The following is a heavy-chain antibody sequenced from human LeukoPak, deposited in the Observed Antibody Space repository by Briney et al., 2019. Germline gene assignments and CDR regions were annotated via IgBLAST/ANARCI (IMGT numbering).Heavy chain of an antibody. Sequence: SETLSLTCTVSGGSISTSNYYWGWIRQPPGKGLEWIGNIFYSGSTYYSPSLRSRVTISLDTSRNQFSLKLSSVTAADTAVYYCARTWTPGGDALDIWGQGTMVIVSS. J-gene: IGHJ3*02. V-gene: IGHV4-39*07. D-gene: IGHD3/OR15-3a*01. CDR2: IFYSGST. CDR3: ARTWTPGGDALDI. CDR1: GGSISTSNYY.